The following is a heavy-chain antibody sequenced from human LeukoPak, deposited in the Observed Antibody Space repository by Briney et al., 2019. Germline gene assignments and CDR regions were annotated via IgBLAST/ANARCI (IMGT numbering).Heavy chain of an antibody. CDR1: GFTFSSYA. V-gene: IGHV3-30-3*01. CDR3: ATLGGGDYFYYGMDL. J-gene: IGHJ6*02. CDR2: ISYDGSNK. Sequence: PGGSLRLSCAASGFTFSSYAMHWVRQAPGKGLEWVAVISYDGSNKYYADSVKGRFTISRDNSKNTVYLQVNSLRPEDTAVYYCATLGGGDYFYYGMDLWGQGTTVIVSS. D-gene: IGHD3-16*01.